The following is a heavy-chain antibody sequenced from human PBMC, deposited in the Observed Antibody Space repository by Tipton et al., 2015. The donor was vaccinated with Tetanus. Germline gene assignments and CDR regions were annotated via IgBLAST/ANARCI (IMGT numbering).Heavy chain of an antibody. CDR2: IKQDGGEI. Sequence: SLRLSCAASGFPFTYYWMSWVRQAPGKGLEWVANIKQDGGEIYYLDSVKGRFTVSRDNSKNTLYLQMNSLRAEDTAVYYCAKEGLSAFDYWGQGTLVSVSS. D-gene: IGHD6-13*01. J-gene: IGHJ4*02. V-gene: IGHV3-7*03. CDR3: AKEGLSAFDY. CDR1: GFPFTYYW.